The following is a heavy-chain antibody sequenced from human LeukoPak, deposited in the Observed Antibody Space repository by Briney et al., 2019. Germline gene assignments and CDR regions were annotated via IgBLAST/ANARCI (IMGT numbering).Heavy chain of an antibody. V-gene: IGHV1-2*02. CDR2: INPNSGGT. J-gene: IGHJ4*02. CDR1: GYTFTGYC. D-gene: IGHD2-15*01. Sequence: ASVKVSCKASGYTFTGYCMHWVRQAPGQGLEWMGWINPNSGGTNYAQKFQGRVTMTRDTSISTAYMELSRLRSDDTAVYYCARSNIVVVVAATHPFDYWGQGTLVTVSS. CDR3: ARSNIVVVVAATHPFDY.